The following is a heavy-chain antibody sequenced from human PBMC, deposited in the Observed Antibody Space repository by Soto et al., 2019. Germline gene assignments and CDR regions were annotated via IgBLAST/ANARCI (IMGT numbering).Heavy chain of an antibody. V-gene: IGHV1-69*01. CDR3: ARDPVLRFLEWFTTGAKSLPPPNHYYYGMDV. CDR2: IIPIFGTA. CDR1: GGTFSSYA. J-gene: IGHJ6*02. Sequence: QVQLVQSGAEVKKPGSSVKVSCKASGGTFSSYAISWVRQAPGQGLEWMGGIIPIFGTANYAQKFQGRVTITADESTSTAYMELSSLRSEDTAVYYCARDPVLRFLEWFTTGAKSLPPPNHYYYGMDVWGQGTTVTVSS. D-gene: IGHD3-3*01.